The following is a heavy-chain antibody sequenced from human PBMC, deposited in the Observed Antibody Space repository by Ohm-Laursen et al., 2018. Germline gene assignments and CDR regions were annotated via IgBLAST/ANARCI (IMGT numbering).Heavy chain of an antibody. J-gene: IGHJ6*02. V-gene: IGHV1-46*04. Sequence: ASVKVSCQASGYTFTNYYIDWVRQAPGQGLEWMGRINPSGGSTKYAQRLQGRVTMTRDTSTSTVYMELSSLRSEDTAVYYCARVLSSSTYYYYYGMDVWGQGTTVTVSS. CDR1: GYTFTNYY. CDR3: ARVLSSSTYYYYYGMDV. D-gene: IGHD6-13*01. CDR2: INPSGGST.